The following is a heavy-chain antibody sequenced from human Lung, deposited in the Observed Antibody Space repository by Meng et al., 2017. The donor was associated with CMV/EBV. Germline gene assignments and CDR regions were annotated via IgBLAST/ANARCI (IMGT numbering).Heavy chain of an antibody. J-gene: IGHJ6*02. V-gene: IGHV3-23*01. Sequence: GGSLRLSCAASGFTFSSYAMSWVRQAPGKGLEWVSAISGSGGSTYYADSVKGRFTISRDNSKNTLYLQMNSLRAEDTAVYYCAKGIKKGSGSYYPYGMDVWGQGTTVXVSS. CDR3: AKGIKKGSGSYYPYGMDV. D-gene: IGHD3-10*01. CDR2: ISGSGGST. CDR1: GFTFSSYA.